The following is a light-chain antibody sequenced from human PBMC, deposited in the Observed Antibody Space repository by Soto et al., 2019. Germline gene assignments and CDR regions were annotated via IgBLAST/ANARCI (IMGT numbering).Light chain of an antibody. V-gene: IGLV2-14*01. CDR2: EVN. J-gene: IGLJ1*01. Sequence: QSALTQPASVSGSPGQSITISCTGTSSDVGYYNYVSWYRQHPGKAPRLMIYEVNNRPSGVSNRFSGSKPGNTASLTISGLQAEDEADYYCSSCTSSSTLLYVFGTGTKVTVL. CDR1: SSDVGYYNY. CDR3: SSCTSSSTLLYV.